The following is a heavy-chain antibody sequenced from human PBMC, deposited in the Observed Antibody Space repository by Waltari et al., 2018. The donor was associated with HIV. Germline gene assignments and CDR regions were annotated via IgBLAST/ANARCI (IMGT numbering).Heavy chain of an antibody. V-gene: IGHV3-48*01. D-gene: IGHD6-6*01. Sequence: EVQLVESGGGLVQPGGSLRPSCAASGFSCSSYRGNWARQAPGNGLEWVSYISTSISAIFYADSVKGLFTISRDTAKNSLYLQMNSLRAEDTAVYYCARDRTRYYFDSWGQGTLVTVSS. CDR1: GFSCSSYR. CDR3: ARDRTRYYFDS. CDR2: ISTSISAI. J-gene: IGHJ4*02.